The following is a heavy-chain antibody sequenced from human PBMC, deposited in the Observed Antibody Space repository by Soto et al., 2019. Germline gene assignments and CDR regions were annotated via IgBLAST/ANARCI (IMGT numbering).Heavy chain of an antibody. V-gene: IGHV4-31*03. D-gene: IGHD3-10*01. CDR2: IYYSGST. J-gene: IGHJ4*02. Sequence: QVQLQESGPGLVKPSQTLSLTCTVSGGSISSGGYYWSWIRQHPGKGLEWIGYIYYSGSTYYNPSLKSRVTISVATSKYQFSLKLSSVTAADAAVYYCERCRRSGEDYWGQGTLVTVSS. CDR1: GGSISSGGYY. CDR3: ERCRRSGEDY.